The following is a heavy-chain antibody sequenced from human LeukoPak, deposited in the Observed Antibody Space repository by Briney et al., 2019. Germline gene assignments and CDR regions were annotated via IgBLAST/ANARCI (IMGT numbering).Heavy chain of an antibody. V-gene: IGHV4-59*12. Sequence: PSETLSLTCTVSGDAISSYYWSWIRQPPGKGLEWIGYIYYSGSTNYNPSLKSRVTISVDTFKNKFSLKLSSVTAADTAIYYCARELNSSGYFAFDIWGQGTMVTVSS. D-gene: IGHD3-22*01. J-gene: IGHJ3*02. CDR2: IYYSGST. CDR3: ARELNSSGYFAFDI. CDR1: GDAISSYY.